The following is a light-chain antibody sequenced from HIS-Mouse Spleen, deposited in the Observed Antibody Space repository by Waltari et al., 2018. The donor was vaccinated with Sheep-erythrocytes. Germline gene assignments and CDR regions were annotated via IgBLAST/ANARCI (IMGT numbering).Light chain of an antibody. CDR3: QQRSYSPQPWT. J-gene: IGKJ5*01. Sequence: EIVLTQSPATLSLSPGERATLSCRARQSVSSYLAWYQQKPGQAPRLLISDASTRATGIPSRFSGSGSRTDVTLTITTLEPDDFAGYYCQQRSYSPQPWTFGQGTRLEIK. V-gene: IGKV3-11*01. CDR1: QSVSSY. CDR2: DAS.